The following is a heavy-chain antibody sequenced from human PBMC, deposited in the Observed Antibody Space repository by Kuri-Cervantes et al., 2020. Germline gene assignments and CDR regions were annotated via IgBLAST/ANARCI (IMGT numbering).Heavy chain of an antibody. CDR2: IRSKANNYAT. CDR1: GFTFSGSA. J-gene: IGHJ4*02. CDR3: ARGENSG. Sequence: GESLKISCAASGFTFSGSAMHWVRQAAGKGLEWVGRIRSKANNYATAYAESVKGRFIISRDDSKNTAYLQMNSLKTEDTAVYYCARGENSGWGQGTLVTVSS. V-gene: IGHV3-73*01. D-gene: IGHD3-10*01.